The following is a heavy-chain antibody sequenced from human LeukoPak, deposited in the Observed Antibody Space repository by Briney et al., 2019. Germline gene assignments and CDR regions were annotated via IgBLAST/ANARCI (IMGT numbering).Heavy chain of an antibody. Sequence: PGGSLRLSCAASGLTFSSYWMHWVRQTPGKGLVWVSRISGDGRTTAYADSVKGRFTISRDNSKNTLYLQMNSLRAEDTAVYYCAKPIPYYYDSSGYFTHCFDYWGQGTLVTVSS. CDR3: AKPIPYYYDSSGYFTHCFDY. J-gene: IGHJ4*02. CDR1: GLTFSSYW. D-gene: IGHD3-22*01. CDR2: ISGDGRTT. V-gene: IGHV3-74*01.